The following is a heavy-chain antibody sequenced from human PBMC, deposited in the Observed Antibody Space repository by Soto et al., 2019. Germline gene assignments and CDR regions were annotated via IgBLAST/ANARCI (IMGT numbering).Heavy chain of an antibody. J-gene: IGHJ4*02. CDR2: IFHSGST. D-gene: IGHD3-10*01. CDR1: GGSSSSSNW. CDR3: ARDQYGSGSYYTRYFDY. Sequence: SETLSLTCAVSGGSSSSSNWWSWVRQPPGKGLEWIGEIFHSGSTNYNPSLKSRVTISVDKSENQFSLRLSSVTAADTAVYYCARDQYGSGSYYTRYFDYWGQGALVTVSS. V-gene: IGHV4-4*02.